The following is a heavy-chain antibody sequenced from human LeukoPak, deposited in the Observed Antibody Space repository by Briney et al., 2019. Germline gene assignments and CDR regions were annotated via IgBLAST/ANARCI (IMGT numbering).Heavy chain of an antibody. CDR1: GFPFSSYG. D-gene: IGHD2-2*01. CDR3: ARSPLGYCSSTSCSPDLDY. Sequence: PGRSLRLSCAASGFPFSSYGMHWVRQAPGKGLEWVAVISYDGSNKYYADSVKGRFTISRDNSKNTLYLQMNSLRAEDTAVYYCARSPLGYCSSTSCSPDLDYWGQGTLVTVSS. V-gene: IGHV3-30*03. CDR2: ISYDGSNK. J-gene: IGHJ4*02.